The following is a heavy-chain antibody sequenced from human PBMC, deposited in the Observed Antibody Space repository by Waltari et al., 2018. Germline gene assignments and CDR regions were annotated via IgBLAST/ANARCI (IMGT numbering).Heavy chain of an antibody. CDR2: IRYDGSNK. CDR1: GFTFSSYG. Sequence: QVQLVESGGGVVQPGGSLRLSCAASGFTFSSYGMHWVRQAPGKGLEWVAFIRYDGSNKYYADSVKGRFTISRDNSKNTLYLQMNSLRAEDTAVYYCAKDRGYSSGLHFDYWGQGTLVTVSS. D-gene: IGHD6-19*01. V-gene: IGHV3-30*02. CDR3: AKDRGYSSGLHFDY. J-gene: IGHJ4*02.